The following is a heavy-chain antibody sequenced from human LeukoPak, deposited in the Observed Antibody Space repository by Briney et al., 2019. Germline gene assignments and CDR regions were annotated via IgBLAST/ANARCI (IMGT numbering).Heavy chain of an antibody. Sequence: GGSLRLSCATSGFTFTTFWMHWVRQAPGKGLVWFSRINHDGSNTNYAGSVKGRFTISRDNAKNTVYLQMNSLRAEDTAVYYCVRLRGAYCSGGRCYSDYWGQGNLVTVSS. CDR2: INHDGSNT. CDR3: VRLRGAYCSGGRCYSDY. D-gene: IGHD2-15*01. V-gene: IGHV3-74*01. CDR1: GFTFTTFW. J-gene: IGHJ4*02.